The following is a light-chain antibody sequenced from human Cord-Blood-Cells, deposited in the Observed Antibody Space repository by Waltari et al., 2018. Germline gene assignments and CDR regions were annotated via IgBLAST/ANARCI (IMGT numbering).Light chain of an antibody. Sequence: QSALTQPASVSGSPGQSITISCTGTSSDVGGYNYVSWYQQHQGKAPKLMIYDVSKRPSGVSKRFSGSKSGNTAALTISGLQAEDGADYYCSSYTCSSTLVFGTGTKVTVL. J-gene: IGLJ1*01. CDR2: DVS. CDR3: SSYTCSSTLV. CDR1: SSDVGGYNY. V-gene: IGLV2-14*01.